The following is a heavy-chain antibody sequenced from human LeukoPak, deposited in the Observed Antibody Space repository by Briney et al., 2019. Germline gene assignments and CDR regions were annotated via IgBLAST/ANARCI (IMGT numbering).Heavy chain of an antibody. V-gene: IGHV4-39*07. CDR1: GGSISSSSYY. Sequence: SETLSLTCTVSGGSISSSSYYWGWIRQPPGKGLEWIGSIYYSGSTYYNPSLKSRVTISVDTSKNQFSLKLSSVTAADTAVYYCARDPLYYDFWSGYYTFGFDYWGQGTLVTVSS. CDR3: ARDPLYYDFWSGYYTFGFDY. D-gene: IGHD3-3*01. J-gene: IGHJ4*02. CDR2: IYYSGST.